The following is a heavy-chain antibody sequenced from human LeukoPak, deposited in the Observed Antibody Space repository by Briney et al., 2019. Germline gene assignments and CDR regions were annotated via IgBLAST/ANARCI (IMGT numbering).Heavy chain of an antibody. D-gene: IGHD4-17*01. CDR1: GFTFSSYS. V-gene: IGHV3-48*01. Sequence: GGSLRLSCAASGFTFSSYSMNWVRQAPGKGLEWVSYINSSSSTIYYADSVNDRFSVSRDNAKNSLYQQMNSLRAEDTAVYYCARDFTVTTSSYWGQGTLVTVSS. CDR2: INSSSSTI. J-gene: IGHJ4*02. CDR3: ARDFTVTTSSY.